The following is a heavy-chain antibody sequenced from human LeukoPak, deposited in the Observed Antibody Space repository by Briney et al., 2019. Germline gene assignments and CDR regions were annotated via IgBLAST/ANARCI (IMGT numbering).Heavy chain of an antibody. V-gene: IGHV4-31*03. CDR3: ARCYGSGDVFDI. Sequence: SQTLSLTCTVSGGSISSGGYYWSWIRQHPGKGLEWIGYIYDSGSTYYSPSLKSRITTTVDTSKSQFSLKLSSVTAADTAVYYCARCYGSGDVFDIWGQGTMVTVSS. J-gene: IGHJ3*02. CDR1: GGSISSGGYY. D-gene: IGHD3-10*01. CDR2: IYDSGST.